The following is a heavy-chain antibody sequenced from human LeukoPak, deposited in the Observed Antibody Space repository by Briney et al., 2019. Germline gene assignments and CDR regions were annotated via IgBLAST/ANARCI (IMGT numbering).Heavy chain of an antibody. D-gene: IGHD7-27*01. Sequence: GGSLRLSCAASGFTFSNYGMRWVRQAPGKGLEWVAVISYDGSNEYYADSVKGRFAISRDTSKNTLYLQMNGLRAEDTALYYCARKFLTGRLIDYWGQGTLVTVSS. CDR2: ISYDGSNE. CDR3: ARKFLTGRLIDY. J-gene: IGHJ4*02. CDR1: GFTFSNYG. V-gene: IGHV3-30*03.